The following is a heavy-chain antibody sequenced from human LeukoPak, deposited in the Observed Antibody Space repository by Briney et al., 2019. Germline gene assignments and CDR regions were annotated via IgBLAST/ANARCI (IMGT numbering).Heavy chain of an antibody. Sequence: PSETLSLTCAVYGGSFSGYYWSWIRHPPGKGLEWIGYIYYSGSTNYNPSLKSRVTISVDTSKNQFSLKLSSVTAADTAVYYCARGLLRWYRRSAFDIWGQGTMVTVSS. J-gene: IGHJ3*02. CDR2: IYYSGST. CDR1: GGSFSGYY. CDR3: ARGLLRWYRRSAFDI. V-gene: IGHV4-59*01. D-gene: IGHD4-23*01.